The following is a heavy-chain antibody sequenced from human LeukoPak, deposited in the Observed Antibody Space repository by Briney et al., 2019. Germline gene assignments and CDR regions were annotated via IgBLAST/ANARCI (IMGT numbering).Heavy chain of an antibody. CDR2: IYYGGNT. D-gene: IGHD2-2*01. CDR3: ARDLAYSSSLRAAFDI. CDR1: GGSISSYY. J-gene: IGHJ3*02. V-gene: IGHV4-59*01. Sequence: SETLSLTCTVSGGSISSYYWSWIRKPQGKGLEWIGYIYYGGNTNYNPSLKSRVTISVDTSKNQFSLKLSSVTAADTALYYCARDLAYSSSLRAAFDIWGQGTMVIVSS.